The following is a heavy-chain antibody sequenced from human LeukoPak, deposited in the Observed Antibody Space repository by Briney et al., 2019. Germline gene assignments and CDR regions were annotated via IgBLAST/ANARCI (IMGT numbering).Heavy chain of an antibody. CDR2: ISYVETSK. CDR3: ERMIDGYSSGHTNFDY. D-gene: IGHD6-19*01. J-gene: IGHJ4*02. CDR1: GLTFSSDW. Sequence: PGGSLRLSCVGSGLTFSSDWMHWVRQAPGKGLEWVAVISYVETSKYYADSVKGRFTISRDNSKNTLYLQMNSLRAEDTAVYYCERMIDGYSSGHTNFDYWAREPWSPSPQ. V-gene: IGHV3-30*19.